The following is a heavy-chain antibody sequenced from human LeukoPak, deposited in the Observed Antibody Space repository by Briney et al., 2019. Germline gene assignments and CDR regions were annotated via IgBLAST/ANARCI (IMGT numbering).Heavy chain of an antibody. V-gene: IGHV3-74*01. D-gene: IGHD6-19*01. CDR3: ARSNSSGWYDY. J-gene: IGHJ4*02. CDR2: INIDGRTT. Sequence: PGGSLRLSCAVSGFTFNNYWMHWVRQPPGRGLLWVSRINIDGRTTTYADSVKGRFTISRDNAKNTLYLQMNSLRAEDTAVYYCARSNSSGWYDYWGQGTLVTVSS. CDR1: GFTFNNYW.